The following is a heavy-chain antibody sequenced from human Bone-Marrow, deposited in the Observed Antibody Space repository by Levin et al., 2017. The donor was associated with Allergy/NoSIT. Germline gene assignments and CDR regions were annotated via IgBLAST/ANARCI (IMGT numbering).Heavy chain of an antibody. CDR3: AFHLGTSSTYTFDY. CDR2: ITHDGANG. CDR1: GFSFSSYP. Sequence: QPGGSLRLSCAASGFSFSSYPIHWVRQTPGKGLEWVAVITHDGANGYFADSVKGRSTISRDNSKNTLHMQVNNVGVEDTAVYYCAFHLGTSSTYTFDYWGQGTLVTVSS. D-gene: IGHD6-6*01. J-gene: IGHJ4*02. V-gene: IGHV3-30-3*01.